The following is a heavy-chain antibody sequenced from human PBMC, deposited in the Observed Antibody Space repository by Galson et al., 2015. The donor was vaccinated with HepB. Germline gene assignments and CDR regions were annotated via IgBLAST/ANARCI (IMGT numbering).Heavy chain of an antibody. CDR1: GGSISSSNW. V-gene: IGHV4-4*02. CDR3: ASLGNVLRFLDGKDYYYYYGMDV. Sequence: SETLSLTCAVSGGSISSSNWWGWVRQPPGKGLEWIGEIYHSGSTNYNPSLKSRVTISVDKSKNQFSLKLSSVTAADTAVYYCASLGNVLRFLDGKDYYYYYGMDVWGQGTTVTVSS. CDR2: IYHSGST. D-gene: IGHD3-3*01. J-gene: IGHJ6*02.